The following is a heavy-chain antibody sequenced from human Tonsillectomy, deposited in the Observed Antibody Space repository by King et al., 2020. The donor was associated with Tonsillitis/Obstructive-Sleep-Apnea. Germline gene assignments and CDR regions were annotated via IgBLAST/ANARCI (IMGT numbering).Heavy chain of an antibody. Sequence: LQLQESGPGLVKPSETLSLTCTVSGGSISSSSYYWGWIRQPPGKGLEWIGSIYYSGSTYYNPSLKSRVTISVDTSKNQLSLKLSSVTAADTAVYYCFIVNYYYYYMDDWGKATTVTVSS. D-gene: IGHD1-26*01. CDR1: GGSISSSSYY. CDR3: FIVNYYYYYMDD. CDR2: IYYSGST. V-gene: IGHV4-39*01. J-gene: IGHJ6*03.